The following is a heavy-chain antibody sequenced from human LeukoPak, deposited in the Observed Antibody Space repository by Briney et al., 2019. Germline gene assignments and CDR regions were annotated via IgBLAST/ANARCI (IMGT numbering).Heavy chain of an antibody. Sequence: GESLKISCKASGYSFSNYWIGCVRQMPGKGLEWMGIIYPGDSDTRYSPSFQGQVTISADKSITTGYLQWSSLKASDTAMYYCARAPTSVSNPYYFDYWGQGALVTVSS. D-gene: IGHD4-11*01. J-gene: IGHJ4*02. CDR1: GYSFSNYW. V-gene: IGHV5-51*01. CDR3: ARAPTSVSNPYYFDY. CDR2: IYPGDSDT.